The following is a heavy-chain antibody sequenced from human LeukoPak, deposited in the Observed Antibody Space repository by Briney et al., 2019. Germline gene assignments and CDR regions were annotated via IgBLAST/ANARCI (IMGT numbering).Heavy chain of an antibody. Sequence: GGSLRLSCAASGFTFNNHCMHWVRQGPGKGLVWVSRIKSDGSTTNYADSVRGRFTISRDNAKNTLYLQMNNLRAEDTAVYYCVRDVWFDVDYGMDVWGQGTTVTVSS. CDR2: IKSDGSTT. CDR1: GFTFNNHC. J-gene: IGHJ6*02. D-gene: IGHD3-10*01. CDR3: VRDVWFDVDYGMDV. V-gene: IGHV3-74*01.